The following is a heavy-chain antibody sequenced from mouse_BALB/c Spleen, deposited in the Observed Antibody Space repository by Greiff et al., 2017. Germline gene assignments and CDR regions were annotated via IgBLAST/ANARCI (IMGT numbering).Heavy chain of an antibody. CDR2: INPSTGYT. CDR1: GYTFTSYW. J-gene: IGHJ2*01. D-gene: IGHD2-4*01. CDR3: ARRRMITTYYFDY. V-gene: IGHV1-7*01. Sequence: QVQLKESGAELAKPGASVKMSCKASGYTFTSYWMHWVKQRPGQGLEWIGYINPSTGYTEYNQKFKDKATLTADKSSSTAYMQLSSLTSEDSAVYYCARRRMITTYYFDYWGQGTTLTVSS.